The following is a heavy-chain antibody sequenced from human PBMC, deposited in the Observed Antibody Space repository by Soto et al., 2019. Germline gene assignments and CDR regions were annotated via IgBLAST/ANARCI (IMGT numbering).Heavy chain of an antibody. CDR1: GFTLNNYF. CDR2: IKQDGSEI. V-gene: IGHV3-7*03. D-gene: IGHD1-26*01. Sequence: PGRSLRLSCAASGFTLNNYFMSWVRQAPGKGLEWVANIKQDGSEIYYVDSVKGRFTISRDNAKNSLYLQMSGLRAEDTAVYYCARNWREDYYGMDVWGQGTTVTVSS. CDR3: ARNWREDYYGMDV. J-gene: IGHJ6*02.